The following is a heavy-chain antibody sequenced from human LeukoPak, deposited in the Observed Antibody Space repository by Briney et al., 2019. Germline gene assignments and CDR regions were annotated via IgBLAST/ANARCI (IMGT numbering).Heavy chain of an antibody. J-gene: IGHJ4*02. Sequence: GGSLRLSCAASGFTFSSYSMNWVRQAPGKGLEWVSSISSSSSYIYYADSVKGRFTISRDNAKNSLYLQMNSLRAEDTAVYYCARDLGGIAAAGFDYWGQGTLVTVSS. CDR1: GFTFSSYS. V-gene: IGHV3-21*01. CDR2: ISSSSSYI. D-gene: IGHD6-13*01. CDR3: ARDLGGIAAAGFDY.